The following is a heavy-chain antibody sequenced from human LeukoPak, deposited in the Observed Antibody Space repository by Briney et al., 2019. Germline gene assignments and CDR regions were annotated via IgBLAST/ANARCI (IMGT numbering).Heavy chain of an antibody. CDR2: ISPTGGST. Sequence: GGSLRLSCSASGFAFSGYAMHWVRQAPGKGLQYVSAISPTGGSTYYADSVKGRFSISRDNSKNTLYLQMSSLRPEDTAVYYCVPKGTEGYWGQGTLVTVSS. CDR3: VPKGTEGY. CDR1: GFAFSGYA. V-gene: IGHV3-64D*06. J-gene: IGHJ4*02.